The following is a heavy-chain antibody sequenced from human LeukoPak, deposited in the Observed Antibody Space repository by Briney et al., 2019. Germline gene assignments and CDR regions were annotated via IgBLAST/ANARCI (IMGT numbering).Heavy chain of an antibody. V-gene: IGHV4-39*07. CDR1: GGSISSSSYY. CDR3: ARHGVTFGGVGVS. Sequence: SETLSLTCTVSGGSISSSSYYWGWIRQPPGKGLEWIGSIYYSGSTNYNPSLKSRVTISVDTSKNQFSLKLSSVTAADTAVYYCARHGVTFGGVGVSWGQGTLVTVSS. D-gene: IGHD3-16*01. CDR2: IYYSGST. J-gene: IGHJ5*02.